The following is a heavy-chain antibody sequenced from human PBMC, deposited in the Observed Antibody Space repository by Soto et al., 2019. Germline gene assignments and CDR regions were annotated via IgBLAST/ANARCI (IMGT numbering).Heavy chain of an antibody. D-gene: IGHD2-21*02. CDR1: GFIFSSYW. J-gene: IGHJ6*02. Sequence: GWSLRLSCAVSGFIFSSYWMSWVRQAPGKGLGWVANIKQDGSEKYYVDSVKGRFTISRDNSKNTLFLQMNSLRAEDTAVYYCASLGVGDWANYYYYYGMDVWGQGTTVTVSS. CDR3: ASLGVGDWANYYYYYGMDV. CDR2: IKQDGSEK. V-gene: IGHV3-7*03.